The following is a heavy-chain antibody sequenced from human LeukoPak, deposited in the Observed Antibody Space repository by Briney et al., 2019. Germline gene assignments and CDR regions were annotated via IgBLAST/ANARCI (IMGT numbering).Heavy chain of an antibody. D-gene: IGHD6-25*01. Sequence: SSETLSLTCTVYGGSISSSSYYWGWIRQPPGKGLEWIGSIYYSGSTYYNPSLKSRVTISVDTSKNQFSLKLSSVTAADTAVYYCARGRSGDHYYYYYMDVWGKGTTVTVSS. J-gene: IGHJ6*03. CDR1: GGSISSSSYY. CDR3: ARGRSGDHYYYYYMDV. CDR2: IYYSGST. V-gene: IGHV4-39*01.